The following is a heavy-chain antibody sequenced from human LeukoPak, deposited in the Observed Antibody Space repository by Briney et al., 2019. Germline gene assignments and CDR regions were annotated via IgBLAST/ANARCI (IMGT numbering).Heavy chain of an antibody. Sequence: GGSLRLSCAASGFTVSSNYMSWVRQAPGKGLEWLSAISGSGISTYSADSVEGRFTISRVNSKNTLYLQMNTLKAEDTAIYYCVKGSGNYPHDPFDLWGQGTMVTVST. D-gene: IGHD1-26*01. CDR3: VKGSGNYPHDPFDL. J-gene: IGHJ3*01. V-gene: IGHV3-23*01. CDR1: GFTVSSNY. CDR2: ISGSGIST.